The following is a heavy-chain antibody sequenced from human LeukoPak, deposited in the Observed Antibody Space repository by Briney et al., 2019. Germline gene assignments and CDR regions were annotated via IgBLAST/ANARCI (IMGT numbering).Heavy chain of an antibody. D-gene: IGHD6-13*01. CDR2: IKSKTDGGTT. CDR1: GFTFSNAW. Sequence: PGGSLRLSCAASGFTFSNAWMSWVRQAPGKGLEWVGRIKSKTDGGTTDYAAPVKGRFSISRDESINTVNLQMNSLKNEDTAVYYCTTDLASSSWYRPGYWGQGTLVTVSS. CDR3: TTDLASSSWYRPGY. V-gene: IGHV3-15*01. J-gene: IGHJ4*02.